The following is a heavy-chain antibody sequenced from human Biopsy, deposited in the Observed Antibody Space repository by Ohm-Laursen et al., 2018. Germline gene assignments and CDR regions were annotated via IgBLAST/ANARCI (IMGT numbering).Heavy chain of an antibody. CDR2: FRFEDRT. CDR1: GGSIISYY. D-gene: IGHD1-26*01. V-gene: IGHV4-59*07. Sequence: SDTLSLTCSVSGGSIISYYWTWIRQPPGQGLEWIGYFRFEDRTSYNSSLKSRVTISADTSKNQFSLRLSSVTAADTAVYYCALGGGSYVNFDYWGQGTLVTVSS. CDR3: ALGGGSYVNFDY. J-gene: IGHJ4*02.